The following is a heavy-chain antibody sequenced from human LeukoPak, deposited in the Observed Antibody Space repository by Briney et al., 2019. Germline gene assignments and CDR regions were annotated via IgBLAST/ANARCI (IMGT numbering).Heavy chain of an antibody. CDR3: ARARGYSYGYPAYYHYYYYYMDV. D-gene: IGHD5-18*01. CDR2: INHSGST. CDR1: GRSFSGYY. Sequence: SETLSLTCAVYGRSFSGYYWSWIRQPPGKGLEWIGEINHSGSTNYNPSLKSRVTISVDTSKNQFSLKLSSVTAADMAVYYCARARGYSYGYPAYYHYYYYYMDVWGKGTTVTVSS. J-gene: IGHJ6*03. V-gene: IGHV4-34*01.